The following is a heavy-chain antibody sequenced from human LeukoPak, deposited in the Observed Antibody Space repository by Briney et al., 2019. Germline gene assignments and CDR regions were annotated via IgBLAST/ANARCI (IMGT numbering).Heavy chain of an antibody. V-gene: IGHV4-59*08. Sequence: SETLSLTCTISGGSISSYYWSWIRQPPGKGLEWIGYIYYSGSTNYNPSLKSRVTISVDTSKNQFSLKLSSVTAADTAVYYCARLASRATDVWGQGTLVTVSS. J-gene: IGHJ4*02. CDR2: IYYSGST. CDR3: ARLASRATDV. CDR1: GGSISSYY.